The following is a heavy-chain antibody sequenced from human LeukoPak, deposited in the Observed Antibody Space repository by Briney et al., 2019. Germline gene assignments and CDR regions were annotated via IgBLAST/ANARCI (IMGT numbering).Heavy chain of an antibody. V-gene: IGHV4-34*01. J-gene: IGHJ4*02. CDR1: GGSFSGYY. CDR3: ARGRITMGRGVNRRNDY. D-gene: IGHD3-10*01. CDR2: INHSGST. Sequence: PSETLSLTCAVYGGSFSGYYWSWIRQPPGKGLEWIGEINHSGSTNYNPSLKSRVTISVDTSKIQFSLKLSSVTAADTAVYYCARGRITMGRGVNRRNDYWGQGTLVTVSS.